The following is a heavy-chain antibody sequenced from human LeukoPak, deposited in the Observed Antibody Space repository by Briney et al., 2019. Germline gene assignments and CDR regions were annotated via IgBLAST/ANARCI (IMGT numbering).Heavy chain of an antibody. CDR2: IIPILGIA. CDR1: GGTFSSYA. J-gene: IGHJ4*02. V-gene: IGHV1-69*04. D-gene: IGHD5-18*01. CDR3: ATLSAADTAMASSIDY. Sequence: ASVKVSCKASGGTFSSYAISWVRQAPGQGLEWMGRIIPILGIANYAQKFQGRVTITADKSTSTAYMELSSLRSEDTAVYYCATLSAADTAMASSIDYWGQGTLVTVSS.